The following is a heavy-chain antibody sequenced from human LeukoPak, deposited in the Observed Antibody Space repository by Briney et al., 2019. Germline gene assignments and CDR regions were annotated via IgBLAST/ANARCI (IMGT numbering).Heavy chain of an antibody. CDR3: ARDQVPEGGYYFDY. D-gene: IGHD1-14*01. Sequence: PGGSLSLSCAASGFTVSSNYMSWVRQAPGKGLEWVSVIYSGGSTYYADSVKGRFTISRDNSKNTLYLQMNSLRAEDTAVYYCARDQVPEGGYYFDYWGQGILVTVSS. V-gene: IGHV3-53*01. CDR2: IYSGGST. CDR1: GFTVSSNY. J-gene: IGHJ4*02.